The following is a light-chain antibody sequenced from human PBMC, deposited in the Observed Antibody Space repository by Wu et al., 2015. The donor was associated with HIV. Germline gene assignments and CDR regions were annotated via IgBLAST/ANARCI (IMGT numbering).Light chain of an antibody. J-gene: IGKJ1*01. Sequence: EIVLTQSPVTLSVSPGEGATLSCRASQNIVSDSLAWFQHSPDQPPRLLIYGASSRATGIPDRFTGSGSGADFTLIINRLEPGDSAIYYCQQYGSSLWTVGQGTKVEIK. CDR2: GAS. V-gene: IGKV3-20*01. CDR3: QQYGSSLWT. CDR1: QNIVSDS.